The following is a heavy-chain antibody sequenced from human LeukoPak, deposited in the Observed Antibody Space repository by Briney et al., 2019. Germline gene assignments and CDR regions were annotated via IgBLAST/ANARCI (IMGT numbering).Heavy chain of an antibody. D-gene: IGHD6-19*01. Sequence: PGGSLRLSCAASGFTFDDYAMHWVRQAPGKGLEWVSGISWNSGSIGYADSVKGRFTISRDNAKNSLYLQMNSLRAEDMALYYCAASSGWYGSEDYFDYWGQGTLVTVSS. V-gene: IGHV3-9*03. CDR2: ISWNSGSI. J-gene: IGHJ4*02. CDR1: GFTFDDYA. CDR3: AASSGWYGSEDYFDY.